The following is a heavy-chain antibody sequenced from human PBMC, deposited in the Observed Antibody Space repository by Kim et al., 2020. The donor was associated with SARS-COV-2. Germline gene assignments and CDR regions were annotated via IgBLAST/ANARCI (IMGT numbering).Heavy chain of an antibody. CDR3: TTDYRGGCSSTSCYYYYYYMDV. Sequence: GGSLRLSCAASGFTFSNAWMSWVRQAPGKGLEWVGRIKSKTDGGTTDYAAPVKGRFTISRDDSKNTLYLQMNSLKTEDTAVYYCTTDYRGGCSSTSCYYYYYYMDVWGKGTTVTVSS. CDR2: IKSKTDGGTT. J-gene: IGHJ6*03. D-gene: IGHD2-2*01. CDR1: GFTFSNAW. V-gene: IGHV3-15*01.